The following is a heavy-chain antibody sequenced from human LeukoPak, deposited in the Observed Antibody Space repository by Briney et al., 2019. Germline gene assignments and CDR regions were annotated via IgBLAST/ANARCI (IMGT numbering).Heavy chain of an antibody. V-gene: IGHV1-18*04. CDR2: ISGYNGNT. D-gene: IGHD6-19*01. CDR1: GYTFTYHG. Sequence: GVSVKVSCKTSGYTFTYHGINWVRQAPGQGLEWMGWISGYNGNTKYAQKFQGRVTMTTDTFTNTAYMELRSLRSDHTAMYYCARDKSPIRSRSGSESSPLDNWGQGTLVFVSS. CDR3: ARDKSPIRSRSGSESSPLDN. J-gene: IGHJ4*02.